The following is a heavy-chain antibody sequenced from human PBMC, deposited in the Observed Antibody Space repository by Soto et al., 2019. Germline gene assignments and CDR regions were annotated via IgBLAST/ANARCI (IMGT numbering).Heavy chain of an antibody. Sequence: QLQLQESGPGLEKPSETLSLTCTVSGGSISSSSYYWGWIRQPPVKGLEWIGSIYYSGSTYYNPSLKSRVTISVDTSKNQFSLKLSSVTAADTAVYYCARVGIAAYFDYWGQGTLVTVSS. CDR3: ARVGIAAYFDY. D-gene: IGHD6-13*01. CDR1: GGSISSSSYY. CDR2: IYYSGST. J-gene: IGHJ4*02. V-gene: IGHV4-39*01.